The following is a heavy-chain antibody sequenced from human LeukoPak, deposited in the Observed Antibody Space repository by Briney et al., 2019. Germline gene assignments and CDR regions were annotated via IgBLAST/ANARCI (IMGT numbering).Heavy chain of an antibody. CDR2: ISGSGGST. Sequence: GGSLRLSCAASGFTFSSCAMSWVRQAPGKGLEWVSAISGSGGSTYYADSVKGRFTISRDNSKNTLYLQMNSLRAEDTAVYYCAKEYYYDSSGSTNDYWGQGTLVTVSS. J-gene: IGHJ4*02. V-gene: IGHV3-23*01. CDR3: AKEYYYDSSGSTNDY. D-gene: IGHD3-22*01. CDR1: GFTFSSCA.